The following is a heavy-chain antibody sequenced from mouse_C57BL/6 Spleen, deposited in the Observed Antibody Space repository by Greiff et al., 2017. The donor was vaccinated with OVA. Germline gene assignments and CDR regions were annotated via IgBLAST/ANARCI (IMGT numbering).Heavy chain of an antibody. CDR1: GYTFTSYW. D-gene: IGHD2-4*01. CDR2: IHPSDSDT. CDR3: AIYDYDYTWFAY. Sequence: QVQLQQPGAELVKPGASVKVSCKASGYTFTSYWMHWVKQRPGQGLEWIGRIHPSDSDTNYNQKFKGKATLTVDKSSSTADMQLSSLTSEDSAVYYCAIYDYDYTWFAYWGQGTLVTVSA. J-gene: IGHJ3*01. V-gene: IGHV1-74*01.